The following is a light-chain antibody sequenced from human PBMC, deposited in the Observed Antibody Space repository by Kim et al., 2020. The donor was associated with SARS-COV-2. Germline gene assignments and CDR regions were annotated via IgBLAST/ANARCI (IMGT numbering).Light chain of an antibody. CDR1: TLGENY. J-gene: IGLJ3*02. CDR3: MEWDISTVV. CDR2: QNT. Sequence: SVSPGQTATSAGSGDTLGENYASWYQQKTGQPPTLVINQNTQRPSGIHEAFSSSGAGNTATLTIRETQAIDEADDFCMEWDISTVVFGGGTKLTV. V-gene: IGLV3-1*01.